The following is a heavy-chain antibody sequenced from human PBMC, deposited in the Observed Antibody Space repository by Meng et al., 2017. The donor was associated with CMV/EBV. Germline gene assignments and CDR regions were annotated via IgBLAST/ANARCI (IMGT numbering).Heavy chain of an antibody. CDR2: IYYSGST. CDR1: GGSISSYY. Sequence: GSLRLSCTVSGGSISSYYWSWIRQPPGKGLEWIGYIYYSGSTNYNPSLKSRVTISVDTSKNQFSLKPSSVTAADTAVYYCARGGDGYCSGGSCYSSYYYGMDVWGQGTTVTVSS. J-gene: IGHJ6*02. D-gene: IGHD2-15*01. V-gene: IGHV4-59*01. CDR3: ARGGDGYCSGGSCYSSYYYGMDV.